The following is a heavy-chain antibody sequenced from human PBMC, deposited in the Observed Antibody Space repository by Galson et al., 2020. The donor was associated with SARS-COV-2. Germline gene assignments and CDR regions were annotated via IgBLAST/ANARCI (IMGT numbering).Heavy chain of an antibody. Sequence: GESLKISCKGSGYSFGNFWIGWVRQKPGKGLDWMGIIYPGDSDTKYSPSFEGRVTISADMSIGTAFLQWSSLRTSDTAIYYCARHQEGKWALPPPLFVDSWGQGTLVTVSS. V-gene: IGHV5-51*01. J-gene: IGHJ4*02. CDR2: IYPGDSDT. CDR1: GYSFGNFW. D-gene: IGHD1-26*01. CDR3: ARHQEGKWALPPPLFVDS.